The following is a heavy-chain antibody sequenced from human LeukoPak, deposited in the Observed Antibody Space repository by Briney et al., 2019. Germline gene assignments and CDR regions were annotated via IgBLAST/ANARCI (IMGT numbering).Heavy chain of an antibody. V-gene: IGHV3-15*01. Sequence: GGSLRLSCVASGFTFSNAWMSWVRQAPGKGLEWVGRIKSKTDGGTTDYAAPVKGRFTISRDDSKNTLYLQMNSLKTEDTAVYYCTTRLRYFDWLLSLYNWFDPWGQGTLVTVSS. D-gene: IGHD3-9*01. CDR1: GFTFSNAW. CDR3: TTRLRYFDWLLSLYNWFDP. J-gene: IGHJ5*02. CDR2: IKSKTDGGTT.